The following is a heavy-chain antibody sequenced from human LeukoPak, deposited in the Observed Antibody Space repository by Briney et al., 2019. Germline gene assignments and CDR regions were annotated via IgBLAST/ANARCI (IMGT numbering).Heavy chain of an antibody. J-gene: IGHJ4*02. CDR1: GYTFTNYY. CDR2: IDPNTGGT. Sequence: ASVKVSCKTSGYTFTNYYIHWVRQAPGQGLEWMGRIDPNTGGTKSAKNFQGRVTMTRDTSISTAYMALSGLRTDDTAVYYCASLYDIVGTTVDYWGQGTLVTVSS. V-gene: IGHV1-2*06. CDR3: ASLYDIVGTTVDY. D-gene: IGHD1-26*01.